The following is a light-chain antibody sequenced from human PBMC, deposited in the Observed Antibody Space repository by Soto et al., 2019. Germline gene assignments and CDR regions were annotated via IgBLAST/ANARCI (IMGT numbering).Light chain of an antibody. CDR3: QQYNYWPPIT. CDR1: QTIDNT. J-gene: IGKJ5*01. V-gene: IGKV3-15*01. Sequence: EIVMTQSPATLSLSPGERATLSCRASQTIDNTLAWYQRKPGQAPRLLIYDASARATGVPARFSGSGSGTEFTLTISSLQSEDFAVYYCQQYNYWPPITFGQGTRLEIK. CDR2: DAS.